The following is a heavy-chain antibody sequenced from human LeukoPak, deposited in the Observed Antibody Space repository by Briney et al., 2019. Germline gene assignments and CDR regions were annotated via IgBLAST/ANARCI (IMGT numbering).Heavy chain of an antibody. Sequence: GGSLRLPCAASGFTVSSNYMSWVRQAPGKGLEWVSVIYSGGSTYYADSVKGRFTISRDNSKNTLYLQMNSLRAEDTAVYYCARDDYDILTGYYLTPMNDWGQGTLVTVSS. CDR3: ARDDYDILTGYYLTPMND. D-gene: IGHD3-9*01. V-gene: IGHV3-66*01. CDR2: IYSGGST. CDR1: GFTVSSNY. J-gene: IGHJ4*02.